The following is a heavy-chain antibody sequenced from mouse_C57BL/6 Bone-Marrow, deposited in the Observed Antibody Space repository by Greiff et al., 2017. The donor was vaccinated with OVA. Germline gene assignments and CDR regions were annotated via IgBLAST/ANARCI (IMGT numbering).Heavy chain of an antibody. CDR1: GYTFTSYD. Sequence: QVQLQQSGPELVKPGASVKLSCKASGYTFTSYDINWVKQRPGQGLEWIGWIYPRDGSTKYNEKFKGKATLTVDTSSSTASMELHRLTSGDSAVYFCASSDFDYGPDYGGKGTTLTVSS. V-gene: IGHV1-85*01. CDR3: ASSDFDYGPDY. CDR2: IYPRDGST. D-gene: IGHD2-4*01. J-gene: IGHJ2*01.